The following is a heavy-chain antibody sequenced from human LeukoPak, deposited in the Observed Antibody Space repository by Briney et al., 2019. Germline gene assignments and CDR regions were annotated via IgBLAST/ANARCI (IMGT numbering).Heavy chain of an antibody. Sequence: ASVKVSCKASGGTLTSYAISWVRQAPGQGLEWMGGIIPIFGTANYAQKFQGRVTITADESTSTAYMELSSLRSEDTAVYYCARFSGMRFLEWLFLDYWGQGTLVTVSS. CDR3: ARFSGMRFLEWLFLDY. D-gene: IGHD3-3*01. J-gene: IGHJ4*02. V-gene: IGHV1-69*01. CDR1: GGTLTSYA. CDR2: IIPIFGTA.